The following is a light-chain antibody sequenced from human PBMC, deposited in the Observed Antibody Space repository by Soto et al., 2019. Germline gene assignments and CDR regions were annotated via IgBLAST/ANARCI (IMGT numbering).Light chain of an antibody. Sequence: QSALTQPASVSASPGQSITISCTGTSSDVGGYNSVSWYQQHPGKAPKLMIFEVSLRPSGVSNRFSASKSGNTASLTISGLQAEDEADYYCSSFTTTSTRVFGGGTKVTVL. V-gene: IGLV2-14*01. CDR3: SSFTTTSTRV. J-gene: IGLJ3*02. CDR1: SSDVGGYNS. CDR2: EVS.